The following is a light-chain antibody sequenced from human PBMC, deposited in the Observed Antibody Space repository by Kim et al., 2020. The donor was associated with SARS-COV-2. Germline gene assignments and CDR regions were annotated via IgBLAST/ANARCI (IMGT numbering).Light chain of an antibody. CDR1: SGHSSYA. J-gene: IGLJ3*02. CDR2: LNSDGSH. V-gene: IGLV4-69*01. CDR3: QTWGTGIHWV. Sequence: QPVLTQSPSASASLGASVKLTCTLSSGHSSYAIAWHQQQPEKGPRYLMKLNSDGSHSKGDGIPDRFSGSSSGAERYLTISSLQSEDEADYYCQTWGTGIHWVFGGGTQLTV.